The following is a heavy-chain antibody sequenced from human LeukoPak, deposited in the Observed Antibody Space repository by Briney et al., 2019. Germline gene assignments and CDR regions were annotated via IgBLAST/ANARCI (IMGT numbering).Heavy chain of an antibody. D-gene: IGHD7-27*01. Sequence: GGSLRLSCAASGFTFSSYWMHWVRQAPGKRLVWVSRINSDGSSTSYADSVKGRFTISRDNAKNTLYLQMNSLRADDTAVYYCARLGRPLTGDPAYYFDYWGQGTLVTVSS. J-gene: IGHJ4*02. CDR2: INSDGSST. CDR1: GFTFSSYW. CDR3: ARLGRPLTGDPAYYFDY. V-gene: IGHV3-74*01.